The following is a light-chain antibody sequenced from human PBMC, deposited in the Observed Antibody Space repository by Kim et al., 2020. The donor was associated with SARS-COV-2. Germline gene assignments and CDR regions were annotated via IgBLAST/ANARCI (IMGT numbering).Light chain of an antibody. Sequence: GQSVTISCTGSSTDVGGYNAVAWYQQHPGKAPNLMIYNDRNRPAGVSSRFCGYKSGNAASRTSSGLQAEDEADYYCSSYTSSSTRVFGTGTKVTVL. CDR1: STDVGGYNA. V-gene: IGLV2-14*03. CDR3: SSYTSSSTRV. CDR2: NDR. J-gene: IGLJ1*01.